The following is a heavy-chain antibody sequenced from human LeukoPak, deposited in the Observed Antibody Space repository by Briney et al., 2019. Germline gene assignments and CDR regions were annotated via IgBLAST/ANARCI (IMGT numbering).Heavy chain of an antibody. V-gene: IGHV1-24*01. D-gene: IGHD3-3*01. CDR1: GYTLTELS. Sequence: ASVKVSCKVSGYTLTELSMHWVRQAPGKGLEWMGGFDPEDGETIYAQKFQGRVTMTTDTSTSTAYVELRSLRSDDTAVYYCARVSVTLFGAVIILNAFDVWGQGTMVTVSS. CDR3: ARVSVTLFGAVIILNAFDV. J-gene: IGHJ3*01. CDR2: FDPEDGET.